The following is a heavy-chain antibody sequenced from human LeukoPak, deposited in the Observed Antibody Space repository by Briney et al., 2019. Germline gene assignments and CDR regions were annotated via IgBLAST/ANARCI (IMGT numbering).Heavy chain of an antibody. J-gene: IGHJ4*02. Sequence: PGGSLRLSCAASGFTFGTYAMSWVRQAPGKGLEWVSTIGGSGGRTYYADSVKGRFTISRDKSKNTLYLQMNRLRAEDTAVYNCAKDYSGSYYALDYWGQGTLVTVSS. CDR1: GFTFGTYA. D-gene: IGHD1-26*01. CDR2: IGGSGGRT. V-gene: IGHV3-23*01. CDR3: AKDYSGSYYALDY.